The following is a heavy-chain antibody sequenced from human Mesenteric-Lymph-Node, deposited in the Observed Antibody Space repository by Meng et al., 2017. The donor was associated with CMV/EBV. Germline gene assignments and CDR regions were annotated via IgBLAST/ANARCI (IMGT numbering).Heavy chain of an antibody. CDR1: GFTFSSYA. D-gene: IGHD4-11*01. J-gene: IGHJ4*02. V-gene: IGHV3-30-3*01. CDR2: ISYDGSNK. CDR3: AREDDYRNFFDY. Sequence: GESLKISCAASGFTFSSYAMHWVRQAPGKGLEWVAVISYDGSNKYYADSVKGRFTISRDSSKNTLYLLMNSLRPEDTAVYYCAREDDYRNFFDYWGQGTLVTVSS.